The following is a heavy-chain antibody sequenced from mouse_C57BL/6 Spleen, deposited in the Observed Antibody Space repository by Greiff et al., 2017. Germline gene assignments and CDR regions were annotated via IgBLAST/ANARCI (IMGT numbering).Heavy chain of an antibody. CDR3: ARIGELGPNWYFDV. Sequence: QVTLKVSGPGILQPSQTLSLTCSFSGFSLSTFGMGVGWIRQPSGKGLEWLAHIWWVDDKYYNPALKSRPTISKDTSKNQVFLKIDKVDTADTATYYCARIGELGPNWYFDVWGTGTTVTVSS. D-gene: IGHD4-1*01. CDR2: IWWVDDK. V-gene: IGHV8-8*01. J-gene: IGHJ1*03. CDR1: GFSLSTFGMG.